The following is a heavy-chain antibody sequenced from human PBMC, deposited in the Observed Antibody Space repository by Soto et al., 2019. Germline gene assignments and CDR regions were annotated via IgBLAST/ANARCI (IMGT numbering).Heavy chain of an antibody. Sequence: ATVKVSCKASGGTFSSYAISWVRQAPGQGLEWMGGIIPIFGTANYAQKFQGRVTITADESTSTAYMELSSLRSEDTAVYYCADGYCSGGSCYSKAQYGMDVWGQGTTVTVSS. D-gene: IGHD2-15*01. J-gene: IGHJ6*02. CDR1: GGTFSSYA. CDR2: IIPIFGTA. CDR3: ADGYCSGGSCYSKAQYGMDV. V-gene: IGHV1-69*13.